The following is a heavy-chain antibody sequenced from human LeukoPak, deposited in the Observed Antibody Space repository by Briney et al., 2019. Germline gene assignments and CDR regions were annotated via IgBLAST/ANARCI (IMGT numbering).Heavy chain of an antibody. CDR2: ISGSGGIT. V-gene: IGHV3-23*01. CDR3: AKDSGDTSGNWFDP. D-gene: IGHD6-19*01. J-gene: IGHJ5*02. Sequence: PGGSLRLSCAASGCTFSNYAMSWVRQAPGKGLEWVSSISGSGGITYYTDSVKGRFTISRDNSKNTLFLQMNSLRAEDTAVYYCAKDSGDTSGNWFDPWGQGTLVTVSS. CDR1: GCTFSNYA.